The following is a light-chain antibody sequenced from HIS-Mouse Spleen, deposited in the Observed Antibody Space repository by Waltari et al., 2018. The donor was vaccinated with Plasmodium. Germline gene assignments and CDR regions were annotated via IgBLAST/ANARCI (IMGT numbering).Light chain of an antibody. CDR3: MQALQTPPFT. Sequence: SPLSLPVTPGEPASISCRSSQSLLHSNGYNYLDWYLQKPGQSPQLLIYLGSNRASGVPDRFSGSGSGTYFTLKISRVEAEDVGVYYCMQALQTPPFTFGPGTKVDIK. J-gene: IGKJ3*01. CDR2: LGS. V-gene: IGKV2-28*01. CDR1: QSLLHSNGYNY.